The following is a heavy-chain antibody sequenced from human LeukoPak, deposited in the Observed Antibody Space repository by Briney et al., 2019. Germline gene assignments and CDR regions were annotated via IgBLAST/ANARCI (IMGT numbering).Heavy chain of an antibody. V-gene: IGHV3-30-3*01. D-gene: IGHD1-26*01. CDR3: ATIGDRRSGELYRIDY. Sequence: GGSLRLSCAASGFTFSNYAMHWVRQAPGTGLERVAVVSYEGSNKYYADSVKGRLTTPTDNSKNTLYLQMNSLRAEDAAVYYCATIGDRRSGELYRIDYWGQGTLVTVSS. CDR1: GFTFSNYA. J-gene: IGHJ4*02. CDR2: VSYEGSNK.